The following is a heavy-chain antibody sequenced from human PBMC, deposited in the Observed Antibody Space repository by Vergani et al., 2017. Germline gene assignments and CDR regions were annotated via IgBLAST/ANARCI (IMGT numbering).Heavy chain of an antibody. V-gene: IGHV3-23*04. Sequence: VQLVESGGGLVKPGGSLRLSCAASGFTFSDYYMSWIRQAPGKGLEWVSAISGSGGSTYYADSVKGRFTISRDNSKNTLYLQMNSLRAEATAVYYCAKEVDDSSGYNDAFDIWGQGTMVTVSS. D-gene: IGHD3-22*01. J-gene: IGHJ3*02. CDR1: GFTFSDYY. CDR2: ISGSGGST. CDR3: AKEVDDSSGYNDAFDI.